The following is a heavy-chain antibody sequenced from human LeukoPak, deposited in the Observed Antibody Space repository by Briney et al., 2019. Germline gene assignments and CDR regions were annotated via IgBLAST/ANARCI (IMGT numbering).Heavy chain of an antibody. D-gene: IGHD2-2*01. CDR2: ISGSAVIT. CDR1: GLTFINFG. Sequence: PGGSLRLSCAASGLTFINFGMTWVRQAPGKGLEWVSAISGSAVITFYADSVKGRFTISRDNAKNTLYLQMNSLRAEDTAIYYCARESSSTTSLALWGQGTLVTVSS. V-gene: IGHV3-23*01. CDR3: ARESSSTTSLAL. J-gene: IGHJ4*02.